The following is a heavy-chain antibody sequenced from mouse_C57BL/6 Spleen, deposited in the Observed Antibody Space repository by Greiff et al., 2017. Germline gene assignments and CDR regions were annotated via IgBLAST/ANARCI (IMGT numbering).Heavy chain of an antibody. J-gene: IGHJ1*03. D-gene: IGHD2-4*01. CDR1: GYAFSSSW. Sequence: QVQLQQSGPELVKPGASVKISCKASGYAFSSSWMNWVKQRPGKGLEWIGRIYPGDGDTNYNGKFKGKATLTADKSSSTAYMQLSSLTSEDSAVYFCARSDYERYFDVWGTGTTVTVSS. CDR3: ARSDYERYFDV. CDR2: IYPGDGDT. V-gene: IGHV1-82*01.